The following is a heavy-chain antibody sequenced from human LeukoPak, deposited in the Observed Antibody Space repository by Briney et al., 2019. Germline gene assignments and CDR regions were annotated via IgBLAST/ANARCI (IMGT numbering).Heavy chain of an antibody. CDR2: ISTRADNT. J-gene: IGHJ3*02. CDR1: GFTFSSFG. D-gene: IGHD3-3*01. V-gene: IGHV3-23*01. Sequence: GGSLRLSCAASGFTFSSFGMTWVRQAPGKGLEWVSSISTRADNTYYTDSVKGRFTISRDNSKNTLYLQMNNMRTEDTAVYYCAREALEWSPPDIWGQGTTVTVSS. CDR3: AREALEWSPPDI.